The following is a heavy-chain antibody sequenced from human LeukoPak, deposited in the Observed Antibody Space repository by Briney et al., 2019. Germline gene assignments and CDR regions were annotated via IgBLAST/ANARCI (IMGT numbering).Heavy chain of an antibody. Sequence: SETLSLTCTVSGGSISGYYWSWIPQPPGKGLEGIGYIYTSGSTNYNPSLKSRVTISVDTSKNQFSLKLSSVTAADTAVYYCARHTPPGPDSSGPYDYWGQGTLVTVSS. V-gene: IGHV4-4*09. D-gene: IGHD3-22*01. CDR1: GGSISGYY. J-gene: IGHJ4*02. CDR3: ARHTPPGPDSSGPYDY. CDR2: IYTSGST.